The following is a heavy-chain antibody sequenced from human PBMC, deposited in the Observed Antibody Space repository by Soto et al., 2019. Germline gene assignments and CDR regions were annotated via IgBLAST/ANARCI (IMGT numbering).Heavy chain of an antibody. CDR1: GFTFSSYE. Sequence: GGSLRLSCAASGFTFSSYEMNWVRQAPGKXLEWVSYISSSGSTIYYADSVKGRFTISRDNAKNSLYLQMNSLRAEDTAVYYCARDLAWTRYFDWLSPNYYYYGMDVWGQGTTVTVSS. CDR2: ISSSGSTI. CDR3: ARDLAWTRYFDWLSPNYYYYGMDV. D-gene: IGHD3-9*01. V-gene: IGHV3-48*03. J-gene: IGHJ6*02.